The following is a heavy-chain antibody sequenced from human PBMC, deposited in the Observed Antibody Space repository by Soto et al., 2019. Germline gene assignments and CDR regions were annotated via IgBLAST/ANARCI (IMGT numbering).Heavy chain of an antibody. CDR3: ARSKTIVMPGFDH. J-gene: IGHJ4*02. V-gene: IGHV1-3*04. Sequence: GASVKVSCKTSGYVFTSFAIHWMRQAPGQGPEWMGWINTGNGGSKYSEKFQDRVTITRDTSATTAYMELSSLRSEDTAVYYCARSKTIVMPGFDHWGQGTLVTVSS. D-gene: IGHD2-21*01. CDR1: GYVFTSFA. CDR2: INTGNGGS.